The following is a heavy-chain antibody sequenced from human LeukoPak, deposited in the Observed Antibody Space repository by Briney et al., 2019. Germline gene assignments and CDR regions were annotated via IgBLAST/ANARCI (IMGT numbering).Heavy chain of an antibody. D-gene: IGHD2-21*01. J-gene: IGHJ4*02. CDR2: IYYSGST. CDR3: ARQIGRGLWAFDY. V-gene: IGHV4-39*01. Sequence: SSETLSLTCTVSGGSITIADYWWAWIRQRPGKGLEWTASIYYSGSTHYNPALKSRVYISVDTSKSQFSLKLSSVTAADTAVYYCARQIGRGLWAFDYWGQGAPVTVSS. CDR1: GGSITIADYW.